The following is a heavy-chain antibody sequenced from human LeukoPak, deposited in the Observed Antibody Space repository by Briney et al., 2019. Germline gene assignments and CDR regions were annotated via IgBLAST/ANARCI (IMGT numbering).Heavy chain of an antibody. Sequence: GGSLRLSCAASGFTFSSYAMSWVRQAPGKGLEWVSAISGSGGSTYYADSVKGRFTISRDNSKNALYLQMNSLRAEDTAVYYCARCRDYDFWSGSAVDYWGQGTLVTVSS. V-gene: IGHV3-23*01. CDR1: GFTFSSYA. CDR3: ARCRDYDFWSGSAVDY. D-gene: IGHD3-3*01. J-gene: IGHJ4*02. CDR2: ISGSGGST.